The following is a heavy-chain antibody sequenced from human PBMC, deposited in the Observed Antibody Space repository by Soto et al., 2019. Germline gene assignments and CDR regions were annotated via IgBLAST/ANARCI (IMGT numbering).Heavy chain of an antibody. V-gene: IGHV1-18*01. J-gene: IGHJ4*02. Sequence: QVQLVQSVAEVKKPGASVKVSCKASGYTFTSYGISWVRQAPGQTLAWMGWISAYNGNTNYAQNLQGTVTMTTDTSTSTAYMELRSLRSDDTAVYYCARGEEDYGEVTGVFDFWGQGTLVTVSS. CDR1: GYTFTSYG. D-gene: IGHD4-17*01. CDR2: ISAYNGNT. CDR3: ARGEEDYGEVTGVFDF.